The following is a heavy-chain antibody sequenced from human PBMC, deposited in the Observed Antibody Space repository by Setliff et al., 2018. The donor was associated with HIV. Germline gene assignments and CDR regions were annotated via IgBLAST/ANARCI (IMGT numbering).Heavy chain of an antibody. CDR1: GYTFSTNA. CDR2: INAGDDNT. V-gene: IGHV1-3*01. Sequence: ASVKVSCKAFGYTFSTNAIHWVRQAPGQRLEWMGYINAGDDNTRYSEKFQGRVTITRDTSANTAYMELSSLRSEDTAVYYCARGLSFYDPGGFDYWGQGTLVTVS. J-gene: IGHJ4*02. CDR3: ARGLSFYDPGGFDY. D-gene: IGHD3-22*01.